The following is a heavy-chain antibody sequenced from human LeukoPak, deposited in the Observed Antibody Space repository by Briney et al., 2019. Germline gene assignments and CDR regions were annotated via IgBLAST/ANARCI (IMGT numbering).Heavy chain of an antibody. CDR2: ICHSGNT. Sequence: SETLSLTCTVSGDSVNSAIYCWGWIRQPPGKDLEWVGTICHSGNTYYNPSLKSRVTVSVDTSKSQLSLRLNSVTAADTSVYYCARYCNAGACSMFKTFDVWGQGTMVTVSS. J-gene: IGHJ3*01. D-gene: IGHD2-15*01. CDR1: GDSVNSAIYC. V-gene: IGHV4-39*01. CDR3: ARYCNAGACSMFKTFDV.